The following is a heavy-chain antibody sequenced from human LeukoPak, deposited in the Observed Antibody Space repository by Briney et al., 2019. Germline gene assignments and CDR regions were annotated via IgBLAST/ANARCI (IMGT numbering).Heavy chain of an antibody. V-gene: IGHV3-11*04. CDR2: ISSSGSTI. CDR3: ARGINYYGSGSPSHHFAY. Sequence: GGSLRLSCVASGFTFSDYYMSALRQAPGEGLEWVSYISSSGSTIYYADSVKGRFTISRDNAKNSLYLQMNSLRAEDTAVYYCARGINYYGSGSPSHHFAYWGQGTLVTVSS. D-gene: IGHD3-10*01. CDR1: GFTFSDYY. J-gene: IGHJ4*02.